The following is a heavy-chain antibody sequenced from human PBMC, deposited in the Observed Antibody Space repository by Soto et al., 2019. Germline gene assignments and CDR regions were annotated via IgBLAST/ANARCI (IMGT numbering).Heavy chain of an antibody. V-gene: IGHV3-33*01. CDR2: IWYDGSNK. CDR3: ARDSGWYSFPGTLDY. D-gene: IGHD6-19*01. Sequence: QVQLVESGGGVVQPGRSLRLSCAASGFTFSSYGMHWVRQAPGKGLEWVAGIWYDGSNKYYADSVKGRFTISRDNSKNTVYLQMNSLRAEDTAVYYCARDSGWYSFPGTLDYWGQGALVTVSS. J-gene: IGHJ4*02. CDR1: GFTFSSYG.